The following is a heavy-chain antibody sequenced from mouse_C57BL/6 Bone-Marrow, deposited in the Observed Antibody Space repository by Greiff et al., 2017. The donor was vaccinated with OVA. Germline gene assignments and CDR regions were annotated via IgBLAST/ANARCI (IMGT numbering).Heavy chain of an antibody. J-gene: IGHJ4*01. V-gene: IGHV1-66*01. CDR3: ARERYAMDY. CDR2: IYPGSGNT. CDR1: GYSFTSSY. Sequence: QVQLQQSGPELVKPGASVKISCKASGYSFTSSYIHWVKQRPGQGLEWIGWIYPGSGNTKYNEKFKGKATLTADTSSSTAYMQLSSLTSEDSAVYYCARERYAMDYWGQGTSVTVSS.